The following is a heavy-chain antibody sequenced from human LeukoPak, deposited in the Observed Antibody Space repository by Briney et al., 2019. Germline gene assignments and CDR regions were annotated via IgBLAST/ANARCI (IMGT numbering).Heavy chain of an antibody. CDR1: GFTFSSYA. D-gene: IGHD6-19*01. CDR3: ARGQFQPDY. CDR2: ISYDGSNK. J-gene: IGHJ4*02. V-gene: IGHV3-30-3*01. Sequence: PGRSLRLDCAASGFTFSSYAMHWVRQLPSKLLEWVAVISYDGSNKYYADSVKGRFTISRDNSKNTLYLQMNSLRAEDTAVYYCARGQFQPDYWGQGTLVTVSS.